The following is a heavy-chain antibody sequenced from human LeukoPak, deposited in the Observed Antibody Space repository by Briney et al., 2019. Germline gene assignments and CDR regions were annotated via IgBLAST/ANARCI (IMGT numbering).Heavy chain of an antibody. J-gene: IGHJ4*02. D-gene: IGHD4-17*01. CDR2: INPNSGGT. CDR3: AREGSTVNGYDY. CDR1: GYTFTGYY. Sequence: ASVKVSCKASGYTFTGYYMHWVRQAPGQGLEWMGRINPNSGGTNYAQKFQGRVTMTRDTSISTAYMELSRLRSDGTAVYYCAREGSTVNGYDYSGQGTLVTVSS. V-gene: IGHV1-2*06.